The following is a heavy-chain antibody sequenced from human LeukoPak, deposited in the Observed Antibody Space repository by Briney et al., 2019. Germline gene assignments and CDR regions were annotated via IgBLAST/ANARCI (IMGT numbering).Heavy chain of an antibody. V-gene: IGHV3-7*01. Sequence: GGSLRLSCAASGFTFSNYWMNWVRQAPGKGLEWVANIKEDGCEKYYVDSVKGRFTISRDNAKNSLYLQMNSLRAEDTAVYYCARDGTLTAGPFDPWGRGTLVTVSS. CDR2: IKEDGCEK. D-gene: IGHD1-14*01. CDR3: ARDGTLTAGPFDP. CDR1: GFTFSNYW. J-gene: IGHJ5*02.